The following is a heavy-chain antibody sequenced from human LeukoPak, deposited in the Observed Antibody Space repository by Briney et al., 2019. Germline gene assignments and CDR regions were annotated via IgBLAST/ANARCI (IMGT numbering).Heavy chain of an antibody. CDR2: IYYSGST. V-gene: IGHV4-59*01. CDR1: GGSISSYY. Sequence: PSETLSLTCTVSGGSISSYYWSWIRQPPEKGLEWIGYIYYSGSTNYNPSLKSRVTISVDTSKNQFSLKLSSVTAADTAVYYCARAAVRGVVDYWGQGTLVTVSS. D-gene: IGHD3-10*01. CDR3: ARAAVRGVVDY. J-gene: IGHJ4*02.